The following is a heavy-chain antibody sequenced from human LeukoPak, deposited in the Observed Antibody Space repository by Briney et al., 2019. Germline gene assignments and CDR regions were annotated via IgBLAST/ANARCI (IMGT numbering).Heavy chain of an antibody. CDR1: GGTFSTYA. V-gene: IGHV1-69*04. D-gene: IGHD3-22*01. J-gene: IGHJ4*02. Sequence: SVKVSCKASGGTFSTYAINWVRQAPGQGLEWMGRIVPIVGLVNFAQKFQGRVTITADKSTTTAYMELSSLRSEDTAVYYCAVRDSSGYYYDYWGQGTLVTVSS. CDR3: AVRDSSGYYYDY. CDR2: IVPIVGLV.